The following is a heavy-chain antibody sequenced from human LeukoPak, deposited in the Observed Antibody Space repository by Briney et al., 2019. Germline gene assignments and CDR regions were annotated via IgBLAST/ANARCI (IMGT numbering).Heavy chain of an antibody. CDR1: GFTFSSYS. V-gene: IGHV3-21*01. CDR3: ARDLQKTGCRKCGYGMDV. CDR2: ISSSSSYI. Sequence: GGSLRLSCAASGFTFSSYSMNWVRQAPGKGLKWVSSISSSSSYIYYADSVKGRFTISRDNAKNSLYLQMNSLRAEDTAVYYCARDLQKTGCRKCGYGMDVWGQGTTVTVSS. D-gene: IGHD3-9*01. J-gene: IGHJ6*02.